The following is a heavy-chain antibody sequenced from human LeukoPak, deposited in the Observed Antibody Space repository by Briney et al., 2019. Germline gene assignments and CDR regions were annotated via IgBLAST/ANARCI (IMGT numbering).Heavy chain of an antibody. CDR1: GFTFDDYA. CDR2: IDWNSGSI. J-gene: IGHJ4*02. V-gene: IGHV3-9*01. CDR3: ARVRYSSGWYDY. Sequence: GGSLRLSCAASGFTFDDYAIHWVRQAPGKGLEWVSGIDWNSGSIGYADSVRGRFTISRDNAKNSLYLQMNSLRAEDTAVYYCARVRYSSGWYDYWGQGTLVTVSS. D-gene: IGHD6-19*01.